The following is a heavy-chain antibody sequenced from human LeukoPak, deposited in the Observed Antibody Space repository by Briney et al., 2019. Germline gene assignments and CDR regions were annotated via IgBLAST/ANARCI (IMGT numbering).Heavy chain of an antibody. D-gene: IGHD3-9*01. Sequence: GASVKVSCKASGYIFTTFGFTWVRQAPGQGLEWMGWISSNNGNTNYAQNLQGRVTMTTDTLTNTAYMELRSLRSDDTAVYYCARVRYRLAETYIDYWGQGTLVTVSS. CDR2: ISSNNGNT. CDR3: ARVRYRLAETYIDY. CDR1: GYIFTTFG. J-gene: IGHJ4*02. V-gene: IGHV1-18*01.